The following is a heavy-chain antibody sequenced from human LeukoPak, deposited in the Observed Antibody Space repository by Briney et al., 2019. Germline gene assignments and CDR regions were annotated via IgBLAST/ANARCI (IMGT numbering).Heavy chain of an antibody. CDR3: AKDWAPGQGYYYYYMDV. CDR1: GFAFSSCG. J-gene: IGHJ6*03. V-gene: IGHV3-33*06. D-gene: IGHD3-16*01. CDR2: IGYDGSNK. Sequence: GGSLSLSCGASGFAFSSCGMHWVRQAPGKGLEGVADIGYDGSNKYYADSVKGRFTISRDNSKNTLYLQMNSLRAEDTAVYYCAKDWAPGQGYYYYYMDVWGKGTTVTVSS.